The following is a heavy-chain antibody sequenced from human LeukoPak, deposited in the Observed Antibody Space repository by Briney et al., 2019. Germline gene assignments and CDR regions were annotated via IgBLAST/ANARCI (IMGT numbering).Heavy chain of an antibody. D-gene: IGHD2-2*01. J-gene: IGHJ4*02. CDR1: GFTFSRNA. Sequence: TGGSLRLSCAASGFTFSRNAMSRVRQAPGKGLEWVSSLSGSGGDTYYADSVKGRFTISRDNSKSTVYLQMNSLRAEDTAVYYCAKDPYGTRYFDYWGQGTLVTVSS. CDR3: AKDPYGTRYFDY. CDR2: LSGSGGDT. V-gene: IGHV3-23*01.